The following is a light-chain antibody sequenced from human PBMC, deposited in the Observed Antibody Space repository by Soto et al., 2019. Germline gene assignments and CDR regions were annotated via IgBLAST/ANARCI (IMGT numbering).Light chain of an antibody. CDR2: EVS. V-gene: IGLV2-8*01. CDR1: SSDVGGYNY. J-gene: IGLJ1*01. Sequence: QSALTQPPSASGSFGQSVTISCTGTSSDVGGYNYVSWYQQHPGKAPKLMIYEVSERPSGVPDRFSGSKSGNTASLTVSGLQADYEADYNGSSDSGTNYHYVVGTGARVTVL. CDR3: SSDSGTNYHYV.